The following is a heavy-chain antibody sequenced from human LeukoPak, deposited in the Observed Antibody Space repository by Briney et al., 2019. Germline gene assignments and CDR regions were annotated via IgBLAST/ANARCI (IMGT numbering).Heavy chain of an antibody. J-gene: IGHJ4*02. CDR1: EYTFTSYD. V-gene: IGHV1-8*01. CDR2: MNPNSGNT. D-gene: IGHD6-19*01. Sequence: ASVKVSCYASEYTFTSYDINWVRQTTGQGLEWMGWMNPNSGNTGYVQKFQGRVTMTRDTSISTAYMELTSLTSEDTAIYYCARDRVGVGGNGWENWGQGTLVTVSS. CDR3: ARDRVGVGGNGWEN.